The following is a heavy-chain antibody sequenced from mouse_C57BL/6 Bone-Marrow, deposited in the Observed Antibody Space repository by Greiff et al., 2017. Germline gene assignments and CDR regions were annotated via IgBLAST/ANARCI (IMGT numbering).Heavy chain of an antibody. J-gene: IGHJ3*01. V-gene: IGHV5-9*01. CDR3: ASSYYSNYYPTWFAY. Sequence: EVQVVESGGGLVKPGGSLKLSCAASGFTFSSYTMSWVRQTPEKRLEWVATISGGGGNTYYPDSVKGRFTISRDNAKNTLYLQMSSLRSEDTALYYCASSYYSNYYPTWFAYWGQGTLVTVSA. CDR2: ISGGGGNT. CDR1: GFTFSSYT. D-gene: IGHD2-5*01.